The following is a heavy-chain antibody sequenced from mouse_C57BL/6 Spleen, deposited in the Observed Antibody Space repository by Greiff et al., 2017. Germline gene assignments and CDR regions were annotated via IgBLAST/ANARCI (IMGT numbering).Heavy chain of an antibody. D-gene: IGHD1-1*01. J-gene: IGHJ2*01. Sequence: QVQLQQPGAELVRPGTSVKLSCKASGYTFTSYWMHWVKQRPGQGLEWIGVIDPSDSYTNYNQKFTGKATLTVDTSSSTAYMQLSSLTSEDSAVYYCARRYYGSSYVKDFDYWGQGTTLTVSS. CDR1: GYTFTSYW. CDR3: ARRYYGSSYVKDFDY. CDR2: IDPSDSYT. V-gene: IGHV1-59*01.